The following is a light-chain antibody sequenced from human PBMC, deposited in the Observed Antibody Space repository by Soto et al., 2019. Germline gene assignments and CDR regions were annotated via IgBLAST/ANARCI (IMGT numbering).Light chain of an antibody. CDR3: QQLDSNPIT. CDR2: AAS. J-gene: IGKJ5*01. Sequence: DIPLTQSPSFLSASVGDRVTITCRASQGISSYLAWYQQIPGKAPKLLIYAASTLQSGVPSRFSGSGSGTDFTLTISPLQPEDFATYYCQQLDSNPITFGQGTRLEIK. CDR1: QGISSY. V-gene: IGKV1-9*01.